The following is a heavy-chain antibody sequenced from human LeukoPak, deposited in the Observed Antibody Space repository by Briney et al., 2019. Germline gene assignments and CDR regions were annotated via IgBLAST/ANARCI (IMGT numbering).Heavy chain of an antibody. CDR1: GFTVNTNH. CDR2: IKSKTDGGTT. D-gene: IGHD3-10*01. V-gene: IGHV3-15*01. Sequence: PGGSLRLSCVASGFTVNTNHMNWVRQAPGKGLEWVGRIKSKTDGGTTDYAAPVKGRFTISRDDSKNTLYLQMNSLKTEDTAVYYCTTERNVLLWFGESKILDYWGQGTLVTVSS. J-gene: IGHJ4*02. CDR3: TTERNVLLWFGESKILDY.